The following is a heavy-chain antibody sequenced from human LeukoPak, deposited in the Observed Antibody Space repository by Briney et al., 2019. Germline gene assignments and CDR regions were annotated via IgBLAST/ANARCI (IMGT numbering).Heavy chain of an antibody. CDR3: ARAAGVGVYYYDSSGWFDS. J-gene: IGHJ5*01. CDR2: VYYSGIT. V-gene: IGHV4-59*01. D-gene: IGHD3-22*01. CDR1: DDSFSSYY. Sequence: PSETLSLTCTVSDDSFSSYYWSWIRQPPAKGREWIGYVYYSGITYYNSSLKSRVTISADTSTKQFSLKLSSVTAADTAVYYCARAAGVGVYYYDSSGWFDSWGQGILVTVSS.